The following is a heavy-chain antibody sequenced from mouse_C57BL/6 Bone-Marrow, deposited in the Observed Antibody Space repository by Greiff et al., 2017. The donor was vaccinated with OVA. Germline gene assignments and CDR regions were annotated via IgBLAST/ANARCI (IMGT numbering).Heavy chain of an antibody. CDR1: GFTFSDYY. V-gene: IGHV5-16*01. Sequence: EVQRVESEGGLVQPGSSMKLSCTASGFTFSDYYMAWVRQVPEKGLEWVANINYDGSSTYYLDSLKSRFIISRDNAKNILYLQMSSLKSEDTATYYCASLGYYGSTPWFAYWGQGTLVTVSA. J-gene: IGHJ3*01. CDR3: ASLGYYGSTPWFAY. CDR2: INYDGSST. D-gene: IGHD1-1*01.